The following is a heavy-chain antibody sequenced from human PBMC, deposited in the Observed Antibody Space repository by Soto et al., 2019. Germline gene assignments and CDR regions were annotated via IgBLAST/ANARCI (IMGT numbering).Heavy chain of an antibody. CDR3: AHSRGGDYGAYGPFDY. CDR2: IYWDDDK. J-gene: IGHJ4*02. CDR1: GFSLSTSGVG. V-gene: IGHV2-5*02. Sequence: QITLKESGPTLVKPTQTLTLTCTFSGFSLSTSGVGVGWIRQPPGKALEWLALIYWDDDKRYSPSLQSRLTINKDTSKNQVVLTMTNMDPVDTATYYCAHSRGGDYGAYGPFDYWGQGTLVTVSS. D-gene: IGHD4-17*01.